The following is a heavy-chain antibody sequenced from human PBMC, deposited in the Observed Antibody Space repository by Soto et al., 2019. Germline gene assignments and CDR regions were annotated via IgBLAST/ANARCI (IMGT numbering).Heavy chain of an antibody. CDR1: GYTFTSYD. V-gene: IGHV1-8*01. J-gene: IGHJ5*02. CDR2: MNPNSGNT. CDR3: ARDLGYCISTSCFVGFDP. Sequence: QVQLVQSGAEVKKPGASVKVSCKASGYTFTSYDINWVRQATGQGLEWMGWMNPNSGNTGYAQKFQGRVTMTRKTSISTAYMERSSLRSEDTAVYYCARDLGYCISTSCFVGFDPWGQGTLVTVSS. D-gene: IGHD2-2*01.